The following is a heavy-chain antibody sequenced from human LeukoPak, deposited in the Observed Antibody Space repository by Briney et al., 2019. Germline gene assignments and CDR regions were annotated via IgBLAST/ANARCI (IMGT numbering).Heavy chain of an antibody. Sequence: KTGGSLRLSCAASGFTFSDYYMSWIRQAPGKGLEWVSYINSGDSTVYYADSVKGRFTISRDNAKNSLYLQMSSLRVEDTAVYYCAREGRSWYSYGTYRHYYYMDVWGKGTTVTVSS. J-gene: IGHJ6*03. V-gene: IGHV3-11*01. D-gene: IGHD5-18*01. CDR1: GFTFSDYY. CDR3: AREGRSWYSYGTYRHYYYMDV. CDR2: INSGDSTV.